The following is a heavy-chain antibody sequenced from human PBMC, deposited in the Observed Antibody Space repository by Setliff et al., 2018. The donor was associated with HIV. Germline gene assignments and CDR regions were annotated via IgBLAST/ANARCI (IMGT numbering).Heavy chain of an antibody. J-gene: IGHJ6*03. D-gene: IGHD2-2*01. CDR1: GGSFSDNY. CDR2: INHSGRT. Sequence: SETLSLTCAVYGGSFSDNYWSWIRQSPGKGLEWIGEINHSGRTKYSPSLRSRVSISVDTSKTQFSQKLSSVTAADTAVYYCARHGQDYQLGYYYYYMDVWGKGTTVTVSS. CDR3: ARHGQDYQLGYYYYYMDV. V-gene: IGHV4-34*01.